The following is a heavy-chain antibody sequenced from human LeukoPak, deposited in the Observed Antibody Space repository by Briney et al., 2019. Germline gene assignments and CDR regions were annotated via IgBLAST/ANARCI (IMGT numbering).Heavy chain of an antibody. CDR2: IHPNSGKT. CDR1: GYNFRDQE. D-gene: IGHD4-23*01. V-gene: IGHV1-8*01. J-gene: IGHJ4*02. Sequence: ASVKVSCKASGYNFRDQEINWVRQASGQGLEWVGWIHPNSGKTGYAQKFQGRVSMTRTTSISTTYMELTSPTSEDTAVYYCARCRYGGNRFFDNWGQGTQLIVSS. CDR3: ARCRYGGNRFFDN.